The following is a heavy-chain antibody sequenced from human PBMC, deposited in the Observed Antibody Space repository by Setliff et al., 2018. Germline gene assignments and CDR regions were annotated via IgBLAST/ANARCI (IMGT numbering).Heavy chain of an antibody. J-gene: IGHJ4*02. CDR2: ISSTSSVI. V-gene: IGHV3-48*01. D-gene: IGHD2-15*01. CDR3: ARTCSGSGCYAGLES. Sequence: GGSLRLSCAASGFTFSTYSMNWVRQAPGKGLEWISYISSTSSVIYYADSVRGRFTISRDNGKNSLYLQMNSLRAEDTAVYYCARTCSGSGCYAGLESWGQGTLVTVSS. CDR1: GFTFSTYS.